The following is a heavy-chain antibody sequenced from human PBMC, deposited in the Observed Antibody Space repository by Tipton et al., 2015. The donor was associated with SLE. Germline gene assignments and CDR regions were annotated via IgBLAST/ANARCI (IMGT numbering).Heavy chain of an antibody. CDR1: GFTFSSYG. D-gene: IGHD1-26*01. V-gene: IGHV3-33*06. J-gene: IGHJ4*02. CDR3: AKVGPMGGYYFDY. Sequence: SLRLSWAASGFTFSSYGMHWVRQAPGKGLEWVAAIWYDGSNKYYADSVKGRFTISRDNSKNTLYLQMNSLRAEDTAVYYCAKVGPMGGYYFDYWGQGTLVTVSS. CDR2: IWYDGSNK.